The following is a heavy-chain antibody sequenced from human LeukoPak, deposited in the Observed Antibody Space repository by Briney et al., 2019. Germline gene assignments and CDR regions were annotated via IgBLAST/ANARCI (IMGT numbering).Heavy chain of an antibody. D-gene: IGHD3-3*01. Sequence: SVKVSCKASGGTFSSYAISWVRQASGQGLEWMGGIIPIFGTANYAQKFQGRVTITTDESTSTAYMELSSLRSEDTAVYYCARWDFWSGYSDYWGQGTLVTVSS. CDR2: IIPIFGTA. J-gene: IGHJ4*02. CDR3: ARWDFWSGYSDY. V-gene: IGHV1-69*05. CDR1: GGTFSSYA.